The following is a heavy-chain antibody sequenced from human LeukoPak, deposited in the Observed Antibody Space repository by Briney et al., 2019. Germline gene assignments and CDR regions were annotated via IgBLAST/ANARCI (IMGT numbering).Heavy chain of an antibody. CDR3: ARAPLRRVYFDY. CDR2: IYHSGST. J-gene: IGHJ4*02. D-gene: IGHD4-17*01. V-gene: IGHV4-4*02. CDR1: GGSISSSNW. Sequence: SGTLSLTCAVSGGSISSSNWWSWVRQPPGKGLEWIGEIYHSGSTNYNPSLKSRVTISVDTSKNQFSLKLSSVTAADTAVYYCARAPLRRVYFDYWGQGTLVTVSS.